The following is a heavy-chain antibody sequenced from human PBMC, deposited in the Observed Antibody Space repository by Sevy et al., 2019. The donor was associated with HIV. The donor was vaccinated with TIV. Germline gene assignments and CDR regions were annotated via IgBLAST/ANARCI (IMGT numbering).Heavy chain of an antibody. CDR2: ISYDGRNK. CDR3: VGPWGWLIN. Sequence: GGSLRLSCVTSGFTFSNYAMHWVRQAPGKGLEWVADISYDGRNKYYADSVKGRFTISRDNSKNTLYLQMSSLRLDDTAMYSSVGPWGWLINWGQGTLVTVSS. CDR1: GFTFSNYA. D-gene: IGHD3-22*01. J-gene: IGHJ4*02. V-gene: IGHV3-30*04.